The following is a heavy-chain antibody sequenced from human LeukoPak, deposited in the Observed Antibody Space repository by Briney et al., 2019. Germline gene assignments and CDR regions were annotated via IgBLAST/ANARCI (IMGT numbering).Heavy chain of an antibody. CDR3: AKGRQWLVSKAASDY. D-gene: IGHD6-19*01. V-gene: IGHV3-23*01. J-gene: IGHJ4*02. CDR1: GFTFSSYA. CDR2: ISGSGGST. Sequence: PGGSLRLSCAASGFTFSSYAMSWVRQAPGKGLEWVSAISGSGGSTYYADSVKGRFTISRDNSKNTLYLQMNSLRAEDTAEYYCAKGRQWLVSKAASDYWGQGTLVTVSS.